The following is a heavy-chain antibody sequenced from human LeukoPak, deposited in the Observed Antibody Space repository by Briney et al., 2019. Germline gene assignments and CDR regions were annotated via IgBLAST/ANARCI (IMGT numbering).Heavy chain of an antibody. CDR1: GFTVRSNY. Sequence: PGGSLRLSCAAYGFTVRSNYMNWVRQAPGKGLEWVSVIYTGGSAYYADSVKGRFTISRDNSKNMLYLQMNSLRAEDTAVYYCARAHSSSDYFDCWGQGILVIVSP. CDR2: IYTGGSA. V-gene: IGHV3-53*01. CDR3: ARAHSSSDYFDC. D-gene: IGHD6-19*01. J-gene: IGHJ4*02.